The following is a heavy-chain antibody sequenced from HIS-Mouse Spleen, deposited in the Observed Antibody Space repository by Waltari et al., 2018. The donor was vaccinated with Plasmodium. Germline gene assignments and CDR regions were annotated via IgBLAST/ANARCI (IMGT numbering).Heavy chain of an antibody. CDR2: IYYSGRT. J-gene: IGHJ4*02. CDR3: ARFVGRDGYDY. CDR1: GGSISSSSYY. Sequence: QLQLQESGPGLVKPSETLSLTCTVSGGSISSSSYYWGWIRQPPGKGLEWIGSIYYSGRTYYNPSLKSRVTISVDTSKNQFSLKLGAVTAAYTAVYYCARFVGRDGYDYWGQGTLVTVSS. V-gene: IGHV4-39*07. D-gene: IGHD5-12*01.